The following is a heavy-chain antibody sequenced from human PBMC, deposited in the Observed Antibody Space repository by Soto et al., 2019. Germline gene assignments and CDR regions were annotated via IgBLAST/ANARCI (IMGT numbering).Heavy chain of an antibody. V-gene: IGHV4-4*07. Sequence: PSEPLSLTCTVSAGPISNYYCNWILQPAGKGLEWIGRIDSSGSINYSPSLKSRVTMSVDTSENQFSLKLSSVTAADTAVYYCARGGHDFWSGPFDYWGQGTPVTVSS. CDR3: ARGGHDFWSGPFDY. J-gene: IGHJ4*02. D-gene: IGHD3-3*01. CDR2: IDSSGSI. CDR1: AGPISNYY.